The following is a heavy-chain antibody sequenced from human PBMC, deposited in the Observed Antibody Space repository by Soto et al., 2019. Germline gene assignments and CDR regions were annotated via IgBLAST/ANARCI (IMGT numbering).Heavy chain of an antibody. D-gene: IGHD4-4*01. Sequence: SVKVSCKASGGTFSSYAISWVRQAPGQGLEWMGGIIPIFGTANYAQKFQGRVTITADKSTSTAYMELSSLRSEDTAVYYCASSNKGGSNFRYYYYYGMDVWGQGTTVTVS. CDR1: GGTFSSYA. J-gene: IGHJ6*02. V-gene: IGHV1-69*06. CDR2: IIPIFGTA. CDR3: ASSNKGGSNFRYYYYYGMDV.